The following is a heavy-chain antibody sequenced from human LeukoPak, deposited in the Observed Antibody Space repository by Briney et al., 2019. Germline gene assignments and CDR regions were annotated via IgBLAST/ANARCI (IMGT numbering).Heavy chain of an antibody. V-gene: IGHV4-59*11. CDR2: IYYSGST. Sequence: PSETLSLTCTVSGGSISSHYWSWIRQPPGKGLEWIGYIYYSGSTNYNPSLKSRVTISVDTSKNQFSLKLSSVTAADTAVYYCAREDGYYDSNSSRYYYYYMDVWGKGTTVTVSS. CDR3: AREDGYYDSNSSRYYYYYMDV. J-gene: IGHJ6*03. CDR1: GGSISSHY. D-gene: IGHD3-22*01.